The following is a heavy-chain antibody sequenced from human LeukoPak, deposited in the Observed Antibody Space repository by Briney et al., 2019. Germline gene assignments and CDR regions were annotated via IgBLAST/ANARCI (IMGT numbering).Heavy chain of an antibody. CDR3: ARAGGDYGDGYAYFDY. Sequence: GGSLRLSCAASGFTFDDYGMSWVRQAPGKGLEWVSGLNWNGGSTGYADSVKGRFTISRDNAKNSLYLQMNSLRAEDTALYYCARAGGDYGDGYAYFDYWGQGTLVTVSS. CDR1: GFTFDDYG. V-gene: IGHV3-20*04. J-gene: IGHJ4*02. CDR2: LNWNGGST. D-gene: IGHD4-17*01.